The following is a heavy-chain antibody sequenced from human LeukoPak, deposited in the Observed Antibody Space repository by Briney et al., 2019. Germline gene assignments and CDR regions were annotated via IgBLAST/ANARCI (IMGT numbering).Heavy chain of an antibody. V-gene: IGHV4-34*01. Sequence: SETLSLTCAVYGGSFSGYYWSWIRQPPGKGLEWIGEINHSGSTNYNPSLKSRVTISVDTSKNQFSLKLSSVTAADTAVYYCARGPGSWYRVSYFDYWGQGTLVTVSS. CDR3: ARGPGSWYRVSYFDY. CDR1: GGSFSGYY. CDR2: INHSGST. J-gene: IGHJ4*02. D-gene: IGHD6-13*01.